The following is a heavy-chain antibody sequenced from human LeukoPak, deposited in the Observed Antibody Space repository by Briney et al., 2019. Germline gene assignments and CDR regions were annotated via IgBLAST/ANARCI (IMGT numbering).Heavy chain of an antibody. V-gene: IGHV1-18*01. J-gene: IGHJ5*02. CDR3: ARDYWWSYLDIPRLRGWFDP. D-gene: IGHD2-15*01. CDR2: ISAYNGNT. CDR1: GYTFTSYA. Sequence: GASVKVSCKASGYTFTSYAITWVRQAPGQGLEWMGWISAYNGNTNYAQKLQGRVTMTTDTSTSTAYMELRSLRSDDTAVYYCARDYWWSYLDIPRLRGWFDPWGQGTLVTVSS.